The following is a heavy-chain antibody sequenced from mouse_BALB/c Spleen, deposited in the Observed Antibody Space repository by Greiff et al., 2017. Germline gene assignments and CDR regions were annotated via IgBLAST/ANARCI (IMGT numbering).Heavy chain of an antibody. J-gene: IGHJ4*01. Sequence: EVQLVESGGGLVQPGGSLKLSCAASGFTFSSYTMSWVRQTPEKRLEWVAYISNGGGSTYYPDTVKGRFTISRDNAKNTLYLQMSSLKSEDTAMYYCARQDGYPYAMDYWGQGTSVTVSS. CDR2: ISNGGGST. D-gene: IGHD1-2*01. CDR3: ARQDGYPYAMDY. V-gene: IGHV5-12-2*01. CDR1: GFTFSSYT.